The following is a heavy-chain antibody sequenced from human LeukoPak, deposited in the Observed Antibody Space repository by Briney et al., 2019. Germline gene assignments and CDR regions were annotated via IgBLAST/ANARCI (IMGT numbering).Heavy chain of an antibody. CDR2: IKQDGSEK. V-gene: IGHV3-7*01. CDR3: ARDSAGNDY. D-gene: IGHD6-13*01. J-gene: IGHJ4*02. CDR1: GFTFSTYW. Sequence: SGGSLRLSCAASGFTFSTYWMGWVRQAPGKGLEWVANIKQDGSEKYYVDSVKGRFTISRDNAKNSLYLQMNSLRAEDTAMYYCARDSAGNDYWGQGTLVTVSS.